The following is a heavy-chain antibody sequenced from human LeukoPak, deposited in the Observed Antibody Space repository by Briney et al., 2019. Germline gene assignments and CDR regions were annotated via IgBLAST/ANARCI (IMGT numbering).Heavy chain of an antibody. CDR2: ISPTGSTT. Sequence: GGSLRLSCTASGFSFSGHWMHWARQLPGKGLVWVSRISPTGSTTSYADSVKGRFTVSRDNAKNTLYLQVINLRAEDTAVYYCARGPNSNWSGLDFWGQGTLLTVSS. CDR3: ARGPNSNWSGLDF. J-gene: IGHJ4*02. D-gene: IGHD6-6*01. V-gene: IGHV3-74*01. CDR1: GFSFSGHW.